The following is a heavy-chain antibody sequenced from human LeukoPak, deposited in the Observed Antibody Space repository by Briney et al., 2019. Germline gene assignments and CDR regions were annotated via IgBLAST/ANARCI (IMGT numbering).Heavy chain of an antibody. CDR2: INPSGGST. J-gene: IGHJ4*02. CDR1: GYRFTNYD. V-gene: IGHV1-46*01. CDR3: ARDGPTAAPFDY. D-gene: IGHD2-2*01. Sequence: ASVTVSCKASGYRFTNYDMHWVRQAPGQGLEWMGIINPSGGSTSYAKRFRGRVAMTRDTSTTTVYMEVNSLTSEDTAVYFCARDGPTAAPFDYWGQGTLVTVSS.